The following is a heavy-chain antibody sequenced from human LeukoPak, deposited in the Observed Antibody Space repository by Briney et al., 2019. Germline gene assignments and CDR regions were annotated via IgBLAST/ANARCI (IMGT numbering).Heavy chain of an antibody. CDR2: IYYSGNA. D-gene: IGHD3-3*01. Sequence: SETLSLTCIVSGGSISSYYWSWIRQPPGKGLEWIGYIYYSGNANYNPSLKSRVTISVDMSKNQFSLKLSSVTAADTAVYYCARGWSYDSWELVAFDSWGQGTMVTVSS. CDR3: ARGWSYDSWELVAFDS. CDR1: GGSISSYY. J-gene: IGHJ3*02. V-gene: IGHV4-59*01.